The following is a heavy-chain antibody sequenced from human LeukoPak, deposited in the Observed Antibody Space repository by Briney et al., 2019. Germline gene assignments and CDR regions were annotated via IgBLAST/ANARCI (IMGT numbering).Heavy chain of an antibody. CDR3: ARVGSRIAAAGPGVIDY. Sequence: SETLSLTCTVSGGSISSYYWSWIRQPPGKGLEWIGYIYYSGSTNYNPSLKSRVTISVDTSKNQFSLKLSSVTAADTAVYYCARVGSRIAAAGPGVIDYWGQGTLVTVSS. CDR1: GGSISSYY. D-gene: IGHD6-13*01. J-gene: IGHJ4*02. V-gene: IGHV4-59*01. CDR2: IYYSGST.